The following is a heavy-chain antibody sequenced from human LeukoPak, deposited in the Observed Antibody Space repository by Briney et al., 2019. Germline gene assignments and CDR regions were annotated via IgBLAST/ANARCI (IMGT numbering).Heavy chain of an antibody. Sequence: SQTLSLTCAISGDSVSSNSAAWNWIRQSPSRGLEWLGRTYYRSKWYNDYAVSVKSRITINPDTSKNQFSLQLNSVTPEDTAVYYCARGVGYSYGFYYYYMDVWGKGTTVTASS. CDR3: ARGVGYSYGFYYYYMDV. CDR2: TYYRSKWYN. D-gene: IGHD5-18*01. J-gene: IGHJ6*03. CDR1: GDSVSSNSAA. V-gene: IGHV6-1*01.